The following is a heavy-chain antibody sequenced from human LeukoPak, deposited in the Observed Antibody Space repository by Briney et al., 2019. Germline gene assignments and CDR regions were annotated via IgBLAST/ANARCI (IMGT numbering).Heavy chain of an antibody. V-gene: IGHV1-18*01. Sequence: GASVKVSCKASGYTFTNYGISWVRQAPGQGLEWMAWINAYNGKTYYAQNFQGRVTMTEDTSTDTAYMELSSLRSEDTAVYYCATMRHIAAAGPVNEYFQHWGQGTLVTVSS. D-gene: IGHD6-13*01. CDR1: GYTFTNYG. CDR3: ATMRHIAAAGPVNEYFQH. J-gene: IGHJ1*01. CDR2: INAYNGKT.